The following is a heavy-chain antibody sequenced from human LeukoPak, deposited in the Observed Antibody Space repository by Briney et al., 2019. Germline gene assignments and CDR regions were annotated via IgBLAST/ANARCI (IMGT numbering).Heavy chain of an antibody. V-gene: IGHV4-34*01. CDR3: ARKEGGQLVNTRRWFDP. J-gene: IGHJ5*02. CDR1: GGSFSGYY. Sequence: SETLSLTCAVYGGSFSGYYWSWIRQLPGKGREWIGEINHGGSTNYNPSLKSRVIISVDTSKTQFSLKLRSVTAADTAVYYCARKEGGQLVNTRRWFDPWGQGTLVTVSS. D-gene: IGHD6-13*01. CDR2: INHGGST.